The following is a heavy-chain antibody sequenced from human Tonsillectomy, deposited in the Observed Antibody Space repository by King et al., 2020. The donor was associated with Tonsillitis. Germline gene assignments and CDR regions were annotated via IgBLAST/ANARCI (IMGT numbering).Heavy chain of an antibody. V-gene: IGHV4-34*01. CDR3: ARGRNPIYYDFWSAYPEPLVY. D-gene: IGHD3-3*01. CDR2: LNHSGST. CDR1: GGSFSGYY. J-gene: IGHJ4*02. Sequence: VQLQQWGAGLLKPSETLSLTCAVYGGSFSGYYWSWIRQPPGKGLEWIGDLNHSGSTNYNPSLKSRVTISVDTSKNQFSLQLSTVTAADTAVYYCARGRNPIYYDFWSAYPEPLVYWGQGTLVTVSS.